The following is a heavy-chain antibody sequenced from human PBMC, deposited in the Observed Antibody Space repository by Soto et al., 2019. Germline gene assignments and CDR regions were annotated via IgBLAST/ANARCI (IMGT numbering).Heavy chain of an antibody. D-gene: IGHD3-10*01. V-gene: IGHV4-31*03. CDR3: AAHYGSGSYYVVP. CDR1: GGSISSGGYY. Sequence: LSLTCTVSGGSISSGGYYWSWIRQHPGKGLEWIGYIYYSGSTYYNPSLKSRVTISVDTSKNQFSLKLSSVTAADTAVYYCAAHYGSGSYYVVPWGQGTLVTVSS. J-gene: IGHJ5*02. CDR2: IYYSGST.